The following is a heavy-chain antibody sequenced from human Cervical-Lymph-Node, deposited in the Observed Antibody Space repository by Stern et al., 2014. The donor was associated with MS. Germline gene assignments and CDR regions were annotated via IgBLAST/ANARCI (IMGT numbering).Heavy chain of an antibody. CDR2: ISSSSSDI. V-gene: IGHV3-21*01. CDR3: ARDLSADGAVWTTVSTNAFDI. J-gene: IGHJ3*02. D-gene: IGHD4-11*01. Sequence: EVQLVESGGGLVKPGGSLRLSCAGSGFIFSSYTMNWVRQAPGKGLQWVSSISSSSSDIHYADSVKGRFTISRDNAKNSLYLQMNSLRGEDTAVYYCARDLSADGAVWTTVSTNAFDIWGQGTLVTVSS. CDR1: GFIFSSYT.